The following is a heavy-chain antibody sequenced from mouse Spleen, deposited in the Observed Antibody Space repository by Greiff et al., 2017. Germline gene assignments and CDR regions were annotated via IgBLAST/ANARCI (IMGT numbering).Heavy chain of an antibody. J-gene: IGHJ4*01. CDR2: IYPGNSDT. V-gene: IGHV1-5*01. Sequence: VQLQQSGTVLARPGASVKMSCKTSGYTFTSYWMHWVKQRPGQGLEWIGAIYPGNSDTSYNQKFKGKAKLTAVTSASTAYMELSSLTNEDSAVYYCTIYYGNWGYAMDYWGQGTSVTVSS. CDR1: GYTFTSYW. CDR3: TIYYGNWGYAMDY. D-gene: IGHD2-1*01.